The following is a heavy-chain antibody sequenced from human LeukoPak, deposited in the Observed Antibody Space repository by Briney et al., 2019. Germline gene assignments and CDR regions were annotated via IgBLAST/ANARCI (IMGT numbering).Heavy chain of an antibody. CDR2: IYHSGST. Sequence: PSQTLSLTCTVSGGSISSGGYYWSWIRQPPGKGLEWIGYIYHSGSTYYNPSLKSRVTISVDRSKNQFSLKLSSVTAADTAVYYCAREMDSSSSDNWFDPWGQGTLVTVSS. J-gene: IGHJ5*02. CDR3: AREMDSSSSDNWFDP. V-gene: IGHV4-30-2*01. CDR1: GGSISSGGYY. D-gene: IGHD6-6*01.